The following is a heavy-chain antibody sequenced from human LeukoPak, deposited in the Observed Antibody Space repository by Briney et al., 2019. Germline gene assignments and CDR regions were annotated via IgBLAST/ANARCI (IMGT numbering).Heavy chain of an antibody. CDR3: VGGGQWLAFDY. Sequence: PSETLSLTCTVSGGSINTYYWSWIRQPPGKGLEWIWYVHYSGTTEYNPSLKSRVTISIDTSKNQFSLKLTSVTAADTAVYYCVGGGQWLAFDYWGQGTLVTDSS. V-gene: IGHV4-59*03. D-gene: IGHD6-19*01. J-gene: IGHJ4*02. CDR1: GGSINTYY. CDR2: VHYSGTT.